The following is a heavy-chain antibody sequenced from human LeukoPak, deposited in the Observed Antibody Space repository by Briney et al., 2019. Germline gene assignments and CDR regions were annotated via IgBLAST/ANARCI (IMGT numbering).Heavy chain of an antibody. D-gene: IGHD3-3*01. CDR1: RFTFSSYA. Sequence: GGPLRLSCAASRFTFSSYAMSWVRQAPGKGLEWVSAISGSGGSTYYADSVKGRFTISRDNSKNTLYLQMNSLRAEDTAVYYCAKDKRVLRFLEWLLWDYWGQGTLVTVSS. V-gene: IGHV3-23*01. CDR3: AKDKRVLRFLEWLLWDY. CDR2: ISGSGGST. J-gene: IGHJ4*02.